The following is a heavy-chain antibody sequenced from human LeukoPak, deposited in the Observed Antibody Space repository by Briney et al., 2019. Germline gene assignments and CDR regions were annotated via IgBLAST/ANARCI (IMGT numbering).Heavy chain of an antibody. CDR1: GCTFSSYS. CDR2: ISSSSSYI. V-gene: IGHV3-21*01. CDR3: ARSGSELLLHY. D-gene: IGHD2-2*01. J-gene: IGHJ4*02. Sequence: GGSLRLSCAASGCTFSSYSMNWVRQAPGKGLEWVSSISSSSSYIYYADSVKGRFTISRDNAKSSLYLQMNSLRAEDTAVYYCARSGSELLLHYWGQGTLVTVSS.